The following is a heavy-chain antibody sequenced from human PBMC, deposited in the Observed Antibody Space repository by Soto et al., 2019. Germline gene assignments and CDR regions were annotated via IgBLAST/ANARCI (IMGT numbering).Heavy chain of an antibody. CDR3: ASLGVGDWANYYYYYGMDV. J-gene: IGHJ6*02. V-gene: IGHV3-23*01. Sequence: GGSLRLSCAATGFTFSVYAMTWVRQAPGKGPEWVSAVTANGGSTYSADSVKGRFTISRDNSKNTLFLQMNSLRAEDTAVYYCASLGVGDWANYYYYYGMDVWGQGTTVTVS. CDR1: GFTFSVYA. CDR2: VTANGGST. D-gene: IGHD2-21*02.